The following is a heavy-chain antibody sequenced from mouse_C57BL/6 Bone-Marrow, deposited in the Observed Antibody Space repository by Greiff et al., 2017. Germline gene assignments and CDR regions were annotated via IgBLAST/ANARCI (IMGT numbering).Heavy chain of an antibody. CDR1: GFSLSTFGMG. J-gene: IGHJ4*01. CDR2: IWWDDDK. D-gene: IGHD1-1*01. Sequence: QVTLKESGPGILQPSQTLSLTCSFSGFSLSTFGMGVGWIRQPSGKGLEWLAHIWWDDDKYYNPARKSRLTISKDTSKNQVFLKIANVDTADTATYYCARMRKDYYGSSREGYAMDYWGQGTSVTVSS. V-gene: IGHV8-8*01. CDR3: ARMRKDYYGSSREGYAMDY.